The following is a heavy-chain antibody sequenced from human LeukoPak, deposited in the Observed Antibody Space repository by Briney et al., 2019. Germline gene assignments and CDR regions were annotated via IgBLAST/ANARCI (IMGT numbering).Heavy chain of an antibody. CDR1: GFTFSSYG. Sequence: GGSLRLSCAASGFTFSSYGMHWVRQAPGKGLEWVTFIRYDGSNKYYADSVKGRFTISRDNAKNSLYLQMNSLRAEDTAVYYCARGAAGIGDYWGQGTLVTVSS. CDR2: IRYDGSNK. J-gene: IGHJ4*02. D-gene: IGHD1-26*01. V-gene: IGHV3-30*02. CDR3: ARGAAGIGDY.